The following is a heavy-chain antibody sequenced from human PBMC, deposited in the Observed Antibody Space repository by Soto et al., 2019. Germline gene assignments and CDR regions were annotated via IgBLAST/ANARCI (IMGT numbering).Heavy chain of an antibody. V-gene: IGHV4-34*01. CDR1: GESFSGFY. D-gene: IGHD2-2*01. J-gene: IGHJ4*02. Sequence: SETLSLTCAVYGESFSGFYWGWIRQPPGKGLEWIGEINYSGNTNYNPALKSRVTISEDTSKNQFSLRLAYMTAADTAIYYCARAAMQGHRSVLVSGSSETLDYWGQGILVTVSS. CDR3: ARAAMQGHRSVLVSGSSETLDY. CDR2: INYSGNT.